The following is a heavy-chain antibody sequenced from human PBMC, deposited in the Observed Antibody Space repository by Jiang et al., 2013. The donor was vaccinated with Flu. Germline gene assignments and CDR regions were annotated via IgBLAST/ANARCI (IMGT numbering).Heavy chain of an antibody. CDR3: AKDHSGYYEAFDI. D-gene: IGHD3-22*01. Sequence: PGLVKPSQTLSLTCTVSGDSIRSGDYQWSWIRQSQEGLEWIGYIHHSGSTNYNPSLKSRVVMSIDTAKNQFSLNLRSVTVADTAVYFCAKDHSGYYEAFDIWGQGTMVTVSS. V-gene: IGHV4-30-4*01. CDR1: GDSIRSGDYQ. J-gene: IGHJ3*02. CDR2: IHHSGST.